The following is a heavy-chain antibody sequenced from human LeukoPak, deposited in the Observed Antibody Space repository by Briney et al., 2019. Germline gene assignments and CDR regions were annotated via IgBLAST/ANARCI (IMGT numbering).Heavy chain of an antibody. CDR3: AKDLRGYSYGSAFDY. V-gene: IGHV3-48*01. CDR1: GFTFSSYS. J-gene: IGHJ4*02. Sequence: GGSLRLSCAASGFTFSSYSMNWVRQAPGKGLEWVSYISSSSSTIYYADSVKGRFTIPRDNSKNTLYLQMNSLRAEDTAVYYCAKDLRGYSYGSAFDYWGQGTLVTVSS. CDR2: ISSSSSTI. D-gene: IGHD5-18*01.